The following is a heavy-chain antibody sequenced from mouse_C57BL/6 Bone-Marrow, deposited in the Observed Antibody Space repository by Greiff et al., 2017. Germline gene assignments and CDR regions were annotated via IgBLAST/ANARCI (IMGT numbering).Heavy chain of an antibody. Sequence: QVQLQQPGAELVRPGTSVTLSCKASGYTFTSYWMHWVKQRPGQGLEWIGVIDPSDSYTNYNQKFKGKATLTVDTSSSTAYMQLSSLTSEDSAVYYCAGGSSLDYWGQGTSVTVSS. D-gene: IGHD3-2*02. CDR2: IDPSDSYT. V-gene: IGHV1-59*01. CDR1: GYTFTSYW. CDR3: AGGSSLDY. J-gene: IGHJ4*01.